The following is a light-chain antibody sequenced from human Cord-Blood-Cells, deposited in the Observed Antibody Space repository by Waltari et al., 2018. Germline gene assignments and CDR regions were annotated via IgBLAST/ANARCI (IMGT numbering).Light chain of an antibody. CDR2: SNN. CDR1: SSTIGRNT. J-gene: IGLJ1*01. CDR3: AAWDDSLNGYV. V-gene: IGLV1-44*01. Sequence: QSVLTQPPSASGTPGPRVTTSSSGSSSTIGRNTVNWYQQLPGTDPKLLIYSNNQRPSGVPDRFSCSKSGTSASLAISGLQSDDEAEYYCAAWDDSLNGYVFGTGTKVTVL.